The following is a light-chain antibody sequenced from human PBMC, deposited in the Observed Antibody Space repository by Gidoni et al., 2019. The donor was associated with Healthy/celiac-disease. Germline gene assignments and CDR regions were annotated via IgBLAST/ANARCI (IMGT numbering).Light chain of an antibody. CDR1: SRYVGGYNY. V-gene: IGLV2-14*03. CDR3: SSYTSSSTLD. CDR2: DVS. J-gene: IGLJ2*01. Sequence: QSALTQPASVSGSPGQSITISCTGTSRYVGGYNYVSWYQQHPGKAPKLMIYDVSNRPSGVSNRFSGSKSGNTASLTISGLQAEDEADYYCSSYTSSSTLDFGGGTKLTVL.